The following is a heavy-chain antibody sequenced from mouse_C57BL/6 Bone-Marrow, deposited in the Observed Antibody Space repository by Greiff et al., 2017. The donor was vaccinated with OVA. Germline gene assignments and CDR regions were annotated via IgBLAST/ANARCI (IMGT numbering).Heavy chain of an antibody. CDR2: IDPETGGT. Sequence: QVQLKQSGAELVRPGASVTLSCKASGYTFTDYEMHWVKQTPVHGLEWIGAIDPETGGTAYNQKFKGKAILTADKSSSTAYMELRSLTSEDSAVYYCTRMEDYYGSSYVGYWGQGTTLTVSS. D-gene: IGHD1-1*01. CDR3: TRMEDYYGSSYVGY. J-gene: IGHJ2*01. V-gene: IGHV1-15*01. CDR1: GYTFTDYE.